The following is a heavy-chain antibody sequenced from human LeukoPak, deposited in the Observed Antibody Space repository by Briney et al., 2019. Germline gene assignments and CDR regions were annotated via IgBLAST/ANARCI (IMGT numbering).Heavy chain of an antibody. CDR2: IETDGSAT. V-gene: IGHV3-74*01. D-gene: IGHD6-25*01. J-gene: IGHJ4*02. Sequence: GGSLRLSCAASGFTFRGYGMPWVRQTPGKGLEWVSAIETDGSATTYADSVEGRFPISRDNAKNILYLRMNSLRVEDTAVYYCARGGGYRLDYWGQGTLVTVSS. CDR3: ARGGGYRLDY. CDR1: GFTFRGYG.